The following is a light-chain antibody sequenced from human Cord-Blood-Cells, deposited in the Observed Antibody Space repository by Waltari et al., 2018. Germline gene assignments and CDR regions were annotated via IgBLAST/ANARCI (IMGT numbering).Light chain of an antibody. V-gene: IGLV2-14*01. CDR2: EVS. Sequence: QSALTQPASVSGSPGQSITLSCTGTSSDVGGYNYFSWYQQHPGKAPKLMMYEVSNRPSGFANRFSGSKSGNTASLTISGLQAEDEADYYCSSYTRSSTWVFGGGTKLTV. CDR1: SSDVGGYNY. CDR3: SSYTRSSTWV. J-gene: IGLJ3*02.